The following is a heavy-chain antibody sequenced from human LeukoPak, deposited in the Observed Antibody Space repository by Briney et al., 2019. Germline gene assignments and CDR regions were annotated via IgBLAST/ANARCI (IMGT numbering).Heavy chain of an antibody. CDR1: GFTFSSYD. Sequence: GGSLRLSCATSGFTFSSYDMHWVRQATGKGLDWVSAIDIAGDTYYPGSVKGRFTISRENAKNSLYLQMNSLRAGDTAVYYCARVAAAGKGFDYWGQGTLVTVSS. V-gene: IGHV3-13*01. J-gene: IGHJ4*02. D-gene: IGHD6-13*01. CDR3: ARVAAAGKGFDY. CDR2: IDIAGDT.